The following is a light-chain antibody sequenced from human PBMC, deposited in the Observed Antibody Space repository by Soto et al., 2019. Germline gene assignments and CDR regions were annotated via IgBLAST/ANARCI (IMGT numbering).Light chain of an antibody. CDR1: QSIATY. CDR3: QRSYNTPPWT. V-gene: IGKV1-39*01. J-gene: IGKJ1*01. Sequence: DIQMTQSPSSLSASVGDRVTITCRASQSIATYLNWFQQKPGKAPNLLIYTASNLQSGVPSRFSGSGSGTDFTLTISNLQPEDFATYYCQRSYNTPPWTFGQGTKVEIK. CDR2: TAS.